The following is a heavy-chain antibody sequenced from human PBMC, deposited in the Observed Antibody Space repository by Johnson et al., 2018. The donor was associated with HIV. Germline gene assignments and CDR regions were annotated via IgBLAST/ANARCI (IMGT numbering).Heavy chain of an antibody. CDR2: IYSGGST. J-gene: IGHJ3*02. V-gene: IGHV3-66*01. Sequence: VQLVESGGGLVQPGGSLRHSCAASGFTFSSNYMSWVRQAPGKGLVWVSIIYSGGSTYYADSVRGRFTISRDNSKNTLYLQMTSLRAEDTAVYYCVRGLLWFGELLEAFDIWGQGTMVTVSS. D-gene: IGHD3-10*01. CDR3: VRGLLWFGELLEAFDI. CDR1: GFTFSSNY.